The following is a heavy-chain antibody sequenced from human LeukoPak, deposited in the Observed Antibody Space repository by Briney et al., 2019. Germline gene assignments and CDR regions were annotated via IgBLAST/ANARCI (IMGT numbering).Heavy chain of an antibody. J-gene: IGHJ6*04. V-gene: IGHV3-30-3*01. Sequence: GRSLRLSCAASGFTFSSYAMHWVRQAPGKGLEWVAIISYDGSNKYYADSVKGRFTISRDNSKNTVSLQMNSLRAEDTAVYYCARDAIAAAGTYGMDVWGKGTTVTVSS. CDR1: GFTFSSYA. CDR2: ISYDGSNK. CDR3: ARDAIAAAGTYGMDV. D-gene: IGHD6-13*01.